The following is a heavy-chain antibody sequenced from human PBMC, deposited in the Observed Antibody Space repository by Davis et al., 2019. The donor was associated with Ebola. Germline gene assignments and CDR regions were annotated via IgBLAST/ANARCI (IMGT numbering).Heavy chain of an antibody. CDR3: ARVVGCSGGSCYSGFDP. V-gene: IGHV4-59*01. Sequence: MPSETLSLTCTVSGGSISSYYWSWIRPPPGKGLEWIGYIYYSGSTNYNPSLKSRVTISVDTSKNQFSLKLSSVTAADTAVYYCARVVGCSGGSCYSGFDPWGQGTLVTVSS. J-gene: IGHJ5*02. D-gene: IGHD2-15*01. CDR2: IYYSGST. CDR1: GGSISSYY.